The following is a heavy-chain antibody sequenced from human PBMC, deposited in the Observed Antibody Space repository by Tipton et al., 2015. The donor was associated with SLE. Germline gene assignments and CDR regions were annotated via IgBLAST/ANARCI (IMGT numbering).Heavy chain of an antibody. V-gene: IGHV4-61*02. Sequence: TLSLTCTLSGGSINGPRYFLNWIRQAAGKGLEWIGRMDYSGSSKYNPSLKSRVTISVGTSKNQFSLELSSVTAADTAVYFCAREEMVMPTPRFFYYKMAVWGKGTTVTVSS. CDR1: GGSINGPRYF. CDR2: MDYSGSS. J-gene: IGHJ6*03. CDR3: AREEMVMPTPRFFYYKMAV. D-gene: IGHD2-21*01.